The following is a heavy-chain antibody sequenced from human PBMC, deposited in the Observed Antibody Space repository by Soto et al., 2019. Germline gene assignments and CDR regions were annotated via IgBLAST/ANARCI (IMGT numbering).Heavy chain of an antibody. D-gene: IGHD5-12*01. J-gene: IGHJ4*01. Sequence: QVQLVQSGAEVKKPRSSVKVSCKASGGNFRSYAISWVRQAPGQGLEWMGGIIPIFGTANYAQKFQGRVTITADESTSTADIELSSMRSEDTAVYYCARPRGWLRYGYFDYWVHGTLVTVAS. CDR1: GGNFRSYA. CDR3: ARPRGWLRYGYFDY. CDR2: IIPIFGTA. V-gene: IGHV1-69*12.